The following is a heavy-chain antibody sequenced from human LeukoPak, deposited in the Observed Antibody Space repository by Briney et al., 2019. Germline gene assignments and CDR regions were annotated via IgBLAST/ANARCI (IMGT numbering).Heavy chain of an antibody. CDR1: GGSFSGYY. J-gene: IGHJ3*01. Sequence: SETLSLTCAVYGGSFSGYYWGWIRQPQGKGLEWIASIYDSRTTHYNPSLESRLTIFVDTSKNQFSLKLTSVTAADTAIYYCARPYHYDSGSRGTAFDVWGQGTMVTVSS. CDR2: IYDSRTT. V-gene: IGHV4-34*01. D-gene: IGHD3-10*01. CDR3: ARPYHYDSGSRGTAFDV.